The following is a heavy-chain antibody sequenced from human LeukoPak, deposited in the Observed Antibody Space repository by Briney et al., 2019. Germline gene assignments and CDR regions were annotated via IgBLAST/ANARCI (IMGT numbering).Heavy chain of an antibody. D-gene: IGHD1-1*01. V-gene: IGHV4-4*07. Sequence: SETLSLTCTVSGGSISSYYWSWIRQPAGKGQEWIGRIYTTGSASHNPSLKSQVTMSVDTSKSQVSLKLSSVTAADTAVYYCARDTGTTPYFDYWGQGSLVTVSS. J-gene: IGHJ4*02. CDR1: GGSISSYY. CDR3: ARDTGTTPYFDY. CDR2: IYTTGSA.